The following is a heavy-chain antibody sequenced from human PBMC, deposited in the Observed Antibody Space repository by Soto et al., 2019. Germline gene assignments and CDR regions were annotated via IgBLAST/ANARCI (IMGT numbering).Heavy chain of an antibody. CDR3: ARQGFGPLHGLVDV. J-gene: IGHJ6*02. D-gene: IGHD3-10*01. Sequence: QVQLQESGPGLVKPSETLSLSCTVSGGSISSYYWSWFRQSPGKRMEWIGYVHHSWGSSYNPSLRSRVAISLATSKSQFSLKVPSVTATATAVYYCARQGFGPLHGLVDVWGQGTTVTVSS. CDR1: GGSISSYY. CDR2: VHHSWGS. V-gene: IGHV4-59*08.